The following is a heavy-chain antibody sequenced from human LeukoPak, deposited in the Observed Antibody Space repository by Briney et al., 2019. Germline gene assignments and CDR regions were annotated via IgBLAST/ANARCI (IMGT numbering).Heavy chain of an antibody. CDR2: IRYDGSNK. CDR3: ARVGGWERGFCPDY. J-gene: IGHJ4*02. D-gene: IGHD1-26*01. Sequence: GGSLRLSCAASGFTFSSYGMHWVRQAPGKGLEWVAFIRYDGSNKYYADSVKGRFTISRDNSKNTLYLQMNSLRAEDTAVYYCARVGGWERGFCPDYWGQGTLVTVSS. V-gene: IGHV3-30*02. CDR1: GFTFSSYG.